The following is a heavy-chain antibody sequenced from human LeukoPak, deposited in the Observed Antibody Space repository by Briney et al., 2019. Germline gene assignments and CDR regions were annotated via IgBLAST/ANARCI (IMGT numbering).Heavy chain of an antibody. J-gene: IGHJ5*02. Sequence: SVKVSCKTSGGTFNNSAIGWVRQAPGQGLEWLGGIMPLFGTAGYAQKFQGRVTITRDESTRTVYLELTSLTSDDTAVYYCARNVHGDYGSGWFDPWGQGTLVSVSS. V-gene: IGHV1-69*05. CDR2: IMPLFGTA. CDR1: GGTFNNSA. CDR3: ARNVHGDYGSGWFDP. D-gene: IGHD4-17*01.